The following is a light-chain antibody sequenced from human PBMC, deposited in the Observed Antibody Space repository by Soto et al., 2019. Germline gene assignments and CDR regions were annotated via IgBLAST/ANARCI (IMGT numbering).Light chain of an antibody. CDR2: GNS. CDR1: SSNIGAGYA. V-gene: IGLV1-40*01. J-gene: IGLJ7*01. Sequence: QSVLTQPPSVSGAPGQRVTISCTGSSSNIGAGYAVHWYQQLPGTAPKLLIYGNSNRPSGVPDRFSGSKSGTSASLAITGLQAEDEADYYCQSYDSSLSGSHAVFGGGTQLTVL. CDR3: QSYDSSLSGSHAV.